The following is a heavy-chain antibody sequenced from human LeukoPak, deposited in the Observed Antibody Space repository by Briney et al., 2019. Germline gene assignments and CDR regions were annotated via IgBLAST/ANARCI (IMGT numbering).Heavy chain of an antibody. D-gene: IGHD2-2*01. Sequence: GQSLRLSCAASGFSLRTYAMNWVRRVPGKGLEWVSSIGGSDDTTYYADSVKGRFTISSDFSTNTVSLQMTSLRAEDTAVYFCAKGLVVNDNYFDNWGQGTLVTVSS. V-gene: IGHV3-23*01. CDR3: AKGLVVNDNYFDN. J-gene: IGHJ4*02. CDR2: IGGSDDTT. CDR1: GFSLRTYA.